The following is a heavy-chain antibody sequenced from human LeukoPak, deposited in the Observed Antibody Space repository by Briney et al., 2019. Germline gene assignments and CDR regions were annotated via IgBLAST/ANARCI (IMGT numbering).Heavy chain of an antibody. CDR2: ISSTSGTK. CDR1: GFTFSGYY. D-gene: IGHD3-10*01. J-gene: IGHJ4*02. V-gene: IGHV3-11*04. CDR3: ARWGDGLPCDFDY. Sequence: PGGSLRLSCAASGFTFSGYYMRWIRQAPGKGLEWVSYISSTSGTKYYADSVRGRFTISRDNAKNSLYLQMHSLRAEDTAVYYCARWGDGLPCDFDYWGQGTMVTVSS.